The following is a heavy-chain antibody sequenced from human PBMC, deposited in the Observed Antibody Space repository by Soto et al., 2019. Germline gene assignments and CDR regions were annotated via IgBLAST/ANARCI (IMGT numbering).Heavy chain of an antibody. CDR3: ARRSEGLLWFGELLPNYYYYYGMDV. CDR1: CGSISSYY. D-gene: IGHD3-10*01. CDR2: IYYSGST. Sequence: SETLSLTCTVSCGSISSYYWGWIRQPPRKGLEWFGYIYYSGSTNYNPSLKSRVTISVDTSKNQFSLKLSSVTAADTAVYYCARRSEGLLWFGELLPNYYYYYGMDVWGQGTTVT. V-gene: IGHV4-59*01. J-gene: IGHJ6*02.